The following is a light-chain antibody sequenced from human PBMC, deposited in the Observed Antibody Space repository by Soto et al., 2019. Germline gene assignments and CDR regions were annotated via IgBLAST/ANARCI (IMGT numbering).Light chain of an antibody. CDR1: QSVRRN. J-gene: IGKJ1*01. V-gene: IGKV3-15*01. Sequence: EIVVTQSPSTLSVSPGLRANLSCRASQSVRRNLAWYQKKPGKAPRLPIYGASTRATGIPARLSGSGSGTELTITISSMKSEDFEVYYCQQYNNWPRTFGQGTKVDIK. CDR3: QQYNNWPRT. CDR2: GAS.